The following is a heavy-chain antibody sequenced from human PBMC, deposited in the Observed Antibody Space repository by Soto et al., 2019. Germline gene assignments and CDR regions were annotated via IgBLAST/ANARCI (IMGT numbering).Heavy chain of an antibody. CDR1: GFSFSDYC. D-gene: IGHD3-22*01. Sequence: PGGSLRLSCAASGFSFSDYCMDWVRQAPGMGLEWVARIKNKLNSYTVEYAASLEGRFTISRDDSKNSVYLQMNSLKTEDTAVYFCARARRGYPPDEWGQGTLVTVSS. CDR3: ARARRGYPPDE. J-gene: IGHJ4*02. CDR2: IKNKLNSYTV. V-gene: IGHV3-72*01.